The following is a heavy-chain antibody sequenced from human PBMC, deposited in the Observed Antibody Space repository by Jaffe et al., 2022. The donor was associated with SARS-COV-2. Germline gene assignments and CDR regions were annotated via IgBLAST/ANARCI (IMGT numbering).Heavy chain of an antibody. CDR3: ARGRARTAAPPIAVAGISYYYGMDV. D-gene: IGHD6-19*01. CDR1: GGSISSYY. V-gene: IGHV4-59*01. CDR2: IYYSGST. Sequence: QVQLQESGPGLVKPSETLSLTCTVSGGSISSYYWSWIRQPPGKGLEWIGYIYYSGSTNYNPSLKSRVTISVDTSKNQFSLKLSSVTAADTAVYYCARGRARTAAPPIAVAGISYYYGMDVWGQGTTVTVSS. J-gene: IGHJ6*02.